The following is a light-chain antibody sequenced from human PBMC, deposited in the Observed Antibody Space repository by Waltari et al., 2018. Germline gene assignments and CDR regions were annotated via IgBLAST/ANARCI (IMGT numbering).Light chain of an antibody. CDR1: QSLVHSDGNTY. Sequence: DIVLTQSQLSPAPALGQPASIPCSSSQSLVHSDGNTYLNWFQQRPGQSPRRLIYKVSNRESGVPDRFSGSGSGTDFTLKISRVEAEDVGVYYCMQATHWYTFGQGTKLEIK. CDR3: MQATHWYT. V-gene: IGKV2-30*02. CDR2: KVS. J-gene: IGKJ2*01.